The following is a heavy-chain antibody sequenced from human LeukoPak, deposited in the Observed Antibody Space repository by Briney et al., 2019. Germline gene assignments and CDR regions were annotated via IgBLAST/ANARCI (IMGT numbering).Heavy chain of an antibody. CDR2: ISAYNGNT. V-gene: IGHV1-18*04. J-gene: IGHJ2*01. CDR3: ARTPGIAAAGFPWYFDL. Sequence: GASVKVSCKASGYTFTGYYMHWVRQAPGQGLEWMGWISAYNGNTNYAQKLQGRVTMTTDTSTSTAYMELRSLRSDDTAVYYCARTPGIAAAGFPWYFDLWGRGTLVTVSS. CDR1: GYTFTGYY. D-gene: IGHD6-13*01.